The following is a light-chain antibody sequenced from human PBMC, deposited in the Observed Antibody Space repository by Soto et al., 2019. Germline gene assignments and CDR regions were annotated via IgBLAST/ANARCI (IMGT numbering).Light chain of an antibody. CDR3: QHDNSHSGA. V-gene: IGKV1-5*03. J-gene: IGKJ1*01. CDR1: HCIRNG. Sequence: IQITHFLYSLSASLLDIFTITCRSIHCIRNGLGWYQQKPGKAPKLLIYKASTLKRGVPSRFSGSGSGTEFTLTISVLQPDDLVTYCYQHDNSHSGAFGQGTKVDIK. CDR2: KAS.